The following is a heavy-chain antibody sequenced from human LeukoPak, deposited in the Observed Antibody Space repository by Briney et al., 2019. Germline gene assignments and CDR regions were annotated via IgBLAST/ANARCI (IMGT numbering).Heavy chain of an antibody. CDR3: ARSLGDYGHYYYGMDV. CDR2: IIPIFGTA. D-gene: IGHD4-17*01. CDR1: GGTFSRYA. Sequence: SVKVSCKASGGTFSRYAISWVRQAPEQGLEWMGGIIPIFGTANYAQKFQGRVTITADESTSTAYMELSSLRSEDTAVYYCARSLGDYGHYYYGMDVWGQGTTVTVSS. V-gene: IGHV1-69*13. J-gene: IGHJ6*02.